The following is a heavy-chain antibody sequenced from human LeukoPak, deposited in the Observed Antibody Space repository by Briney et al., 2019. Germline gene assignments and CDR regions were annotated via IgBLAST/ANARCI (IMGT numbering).Heavy chain of an antibody. V-gene: IGHV3-23*01. CDR1: GFTFSSYA. CDR3: AKASAVRGVIPTYYFDY. D-gene: IGHD3-10*01. Sequence: GGFLRLSCAASGFTFSSYAMSWVRQAPGKGLEWVSAISGSGGSTYYADSVKGRFTISRDNSKNTLYLQMNSLRAEDTAVYYCAKASAVRGVIPTYYFDYWGQGILVTVSS. J-gene: IGHJ4*02. CDR2: ISGSGGST.